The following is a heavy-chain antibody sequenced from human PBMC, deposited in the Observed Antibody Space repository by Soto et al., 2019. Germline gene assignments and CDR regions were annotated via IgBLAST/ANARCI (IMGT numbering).Heavy chain of an antibody. CDR3: ARDHYDSSGYYPVIFDY. D-gene: IGHD3-22*01. CDR1: GYTFTSYA. J-gene: IGHJ4*02. Sequence: ASVKVSCKASGYTFTSYAMHWVRQAPGQRLEWMGWINAGSGNTKYSQKFQGRVTITRDTSASTAYMELSSLRSEDTAVYYCARDHYDSSGYYPVIFDYWGQGTLVTVSS. CDR2: INAGSGNT. V-gene: IGHV1-3*01.